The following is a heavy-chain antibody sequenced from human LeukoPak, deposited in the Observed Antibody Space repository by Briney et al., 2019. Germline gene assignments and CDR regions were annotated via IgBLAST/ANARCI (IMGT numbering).Heavy chain of an antibody. CDR1: GGTFSSYA. CDR3: ARAIVVVPADSNFDY. V-gene: IGHV1-69*04. Sequence: GASVKVSCKASGGTFSSYAISWVRQAPGQGLEWMGRIIPILGIANYAQKLQGRVTMTTDTSTSTAYMELRSLRSDDTAVYYCARAIVVVPADSNFDYWGQGTLVTVSS. D-gene: IGHD2-2*01. J-gene: IGHJ4*02. CDR2: IIPILGIA.